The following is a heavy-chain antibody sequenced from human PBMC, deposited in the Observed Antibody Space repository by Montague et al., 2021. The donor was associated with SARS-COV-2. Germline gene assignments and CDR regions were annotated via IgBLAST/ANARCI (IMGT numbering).Heavy chain of an antibody. V-gene: IGHV3-30*04. D-gene: IGHD1-1*01. CDR1: GFTFTSYS. CDR3: ARVKTGPYVPIDF. J-gene: IGHJ4*02. Sequence: SLRLSCAASGFTFTSYSMHWVRQAPGKGLEWLAIVSFNGAKQYYADSVNCRFTISRDNSKNTLFLQMNSLRAEDTAVYFCARVKTGPYVPIDFWGQGTLVTVSS. CDR2: VSFNGAKQ.